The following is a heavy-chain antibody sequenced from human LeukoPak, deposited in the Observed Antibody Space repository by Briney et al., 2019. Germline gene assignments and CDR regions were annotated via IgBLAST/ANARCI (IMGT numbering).Heavy chain of an antibody. V-gene: IGHV1-69*06. CDR3: ASMPPLCSGGSCPHGNWFDP. Sequence: ASVKVSCSASGATFSSYAISWVRQAPGQGLEWMGGIIPIFGTANYAQKFQGRVTITADKSTSTAYMELSSLRSEDTAVYYCASMPPLCSGGSCPHGNWFDPWGQGTLVTVSS. CDR1: GATFSSYA. CDR2: IIPIFGTA. D-gene: IGHD2-15*01. J-gene: IGHJ5*02.